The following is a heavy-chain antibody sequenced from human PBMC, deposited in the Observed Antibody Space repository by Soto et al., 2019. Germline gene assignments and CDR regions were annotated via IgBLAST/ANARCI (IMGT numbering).Heavy chain of an antibody. CDR2: IYYSGST. CDR3: ARGIYYDFWSGYPGYFDY. V-gene: IGHV4-31*03. D-gene: IGHD3-3*01. Sequence: ASETLSLTCSVSGGSISSGGYYWSWIRQHPGKGLEWIGYIYYSGSTYYNPSLKSRVTISVDTSKNQFSLKLSSVTAADTAVYYCARGIYYDFWSGYPGYFDYWGQGTLVTVSS. CDR1: GGSISSGGYY. J-gene: IGHJ4*02.